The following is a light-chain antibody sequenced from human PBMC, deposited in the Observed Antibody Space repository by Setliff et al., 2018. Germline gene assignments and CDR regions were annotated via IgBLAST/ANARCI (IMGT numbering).Light chain of an antibody. CDR3: SIHRSRGYV. V-gene: IGLV2-14*03. CDR1: GSDVGTSKY. Sequence: QSALAQPASVSGSPGQSITISCTGTGSDVGTSKYVSWYQQHPGKAPKRIIYDVTTRPSGVSNRFSGSKSGNTASLTISGLQAEDEADYYCSIHRSRGYVFGTGTKVTVL. J-gene: IGLJ1*01. CDR2: DVT.